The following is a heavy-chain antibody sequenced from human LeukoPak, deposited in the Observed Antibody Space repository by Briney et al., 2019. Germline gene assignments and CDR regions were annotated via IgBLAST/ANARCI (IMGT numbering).Heavy chain of an antibody. V-gene: IGHV3-23*01. CDR1: GFNFGSYS. D-gene: IGHD7-27*01. CDR2: ISADSATT. J-gene: IGHJ3*01. CDR3: VRDLHWGGFDV. Sequence: GGSLRLSCAASGFNFGSYSMTWVRQAPGKGLEWVSVISADSATTFYADSVKGRFTISRDNPKSTVSLQMSSLRAEDTALYYCVRDLHWGGFDVWGQGTMVTVSS.